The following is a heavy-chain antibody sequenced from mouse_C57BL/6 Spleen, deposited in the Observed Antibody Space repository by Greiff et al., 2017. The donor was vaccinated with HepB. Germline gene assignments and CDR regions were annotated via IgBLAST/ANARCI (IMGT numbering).Heavy chain of an antibody. CDR2: IYPSDSET. J-gene: IGHJ2*01. Sequence: QVQLKQSGAELVRPGSSVKLSCKASGYTFTSYWMDWVKQRPGQGLEWIGNIYPSDSETHYNQKFKDKATLTVDKSSSTAYMQLSSLTSEDSAVYYCARRTMITSLFDYWGQGTTLTVSS. D-gene: IGHD2-4*01. CDR3: ARRTMITSLFDY. V-gene: IGHV1-61*01. CDR1: GYTFTSYW.